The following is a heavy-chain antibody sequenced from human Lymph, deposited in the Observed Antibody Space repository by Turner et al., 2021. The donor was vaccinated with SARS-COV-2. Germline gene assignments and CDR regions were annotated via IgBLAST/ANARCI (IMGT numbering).Heavy chain of an antibody. J-gene: IGHJ6*02. D-gene: IGHD3-3*01. CDR3: ATGPYDFWSGPSPGYYGMDV. CDR1: GYTLTEVS. Sequence: QVQLVQSGAEMKKPGASVKVSCKVSGYTLTEVSMHWVRQAPGKGLEWMGGFDHEDGETIYAQKFQGRVTMTEDTSTDTAYMELSSLRSEDTAVYYCATGPYDFWSGPSPGYYGMDVWGQGTTVTVSS. V-gene: IGHV1-24*01. CDR2: FDHEDGET.